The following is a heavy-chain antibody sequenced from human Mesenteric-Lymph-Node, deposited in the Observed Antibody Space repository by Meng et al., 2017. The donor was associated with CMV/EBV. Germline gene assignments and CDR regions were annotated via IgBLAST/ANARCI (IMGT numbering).Heavy chain of an antibody. CDR2: ISYDGSNK. CDR3: ASPYYDFWSGYTYYYYYGMDV. J-gene: IGHJ6*02. D-gene: IGHD3-3*01. Sequence: GESLKISCAASGFTVSSNYMSWVRQAPGKGLEWVAVISYDGSNKYYADSVKGRFTISRDNSKNTLYLQMNSLRAEDTAVYYCASPYYDFWSGYTYYYYYGMDVWGQGTTVTVSS. V-gene: IGHV3-30*03. CDR1: GFTVSSNY.